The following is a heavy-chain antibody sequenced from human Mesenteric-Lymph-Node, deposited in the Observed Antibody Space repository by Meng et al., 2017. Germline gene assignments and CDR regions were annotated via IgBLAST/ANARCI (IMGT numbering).Heavy chain of an antibody. CDR1: GDSASSNSAA. CDR2: TYYRSKWYN. J-gene: IGHJ4*02. D-gene: IGHD1-20*01. V-gene: IGHV6-1*01. Sequence: LSCAISGDSASSNSAAWNWIRQSPSRGLEWLGRTYYRSKWYNDYAVSVKSRITINPDTSKNQFSLQLNSVTPEDTAVYYCARAGVNWNDYYYFDYWGQGTLVTVSS. CDR3: ARAGVNWNDYYYFDY.